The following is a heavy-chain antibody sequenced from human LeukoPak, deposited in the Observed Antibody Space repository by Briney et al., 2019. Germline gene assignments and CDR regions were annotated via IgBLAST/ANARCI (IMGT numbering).Heavy chain of an antibody. D-gene: IGHD1-26*01. V-gene: IGHV3-7*01. CDR3: ARGGATRGRFEN. J-gene: IGHJ4*02. Sequence: GGSLRLSCAASGFPFNVQTMSWVRQAPGKGLDWVASMRQDGSEIYYVDSVKGRFTIPRDNPKNSLYLQMNSLRAEDTAVYYCARGGATRGRFENWGQGTLVTVSS. CDR1: GFPFNVQT. CDR2: MRQDGSEI.